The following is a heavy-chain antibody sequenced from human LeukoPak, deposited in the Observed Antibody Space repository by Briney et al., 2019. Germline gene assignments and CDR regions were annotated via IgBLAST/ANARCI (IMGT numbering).Heavy chain of an antibody. CDR3: ARGGTHHGFAY. J-gene: IGHJ4*02. V-gene: IGHV1-2*02. D-gene: IGHD1-26*01. CDR1: GYSFTAYY. Sequence: ASVKVSCKASGYSFTAYYIHWVRQAPGQGLEWMGWVITHSGATNLAQKFQGRVTMTRDTSITTAYMELSSLRSDDTALYFCARGGTHHGFAYWGQGSLVTVSS. CDR2: VITHSGAT.